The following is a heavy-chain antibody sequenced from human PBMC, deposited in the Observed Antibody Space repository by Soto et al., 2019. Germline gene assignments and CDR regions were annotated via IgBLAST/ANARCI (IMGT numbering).Heavy chain of an antibody. D-gene: IGHD3-3*01. CDR2: ISYDGSTK. Sequence: QVHLVESGGGVVQPGRSLRLSCAASGFTFSSYGMHWVRQAPGKGLEWVAVISYDGSTKYYRESVKGRFTTPRDNSENTLYLQIDSLRVEDTAVYYCAKDEGRFLKYYFNYGVDVWGLGTTVTVSS. V-gene: IGHV3-30*18. CDR1: GFTFSSYG. J-gene: IGHJ6*02. CDR3: AKDEGRFLKYYFNYGVDV.